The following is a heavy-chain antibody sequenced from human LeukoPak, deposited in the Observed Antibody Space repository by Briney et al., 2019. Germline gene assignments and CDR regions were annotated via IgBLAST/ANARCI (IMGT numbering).Heavy chain of an antibody. CDR1: GFKVSSNY. D-gene: IGHD3-10*01. V-gene: IGHV3-53*04. CDR3: ASGIIYLDY. J-gene: IGHJ4*02. CDR2: IYGDGTT. Sequence: GGSLRLSCEASGFKVSSNYMTWVRQAAGNGLEWVSLIYGDGTTDYADSLKGRFPISRHNSKNTLYLQMNSLRAEDTAVYYCASGIIYLDYWGQGTLVTVSS.